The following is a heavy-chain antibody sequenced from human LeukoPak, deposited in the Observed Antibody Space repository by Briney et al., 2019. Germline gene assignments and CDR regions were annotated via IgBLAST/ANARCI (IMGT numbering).Heavy chain of an antibody. D-gene: IGHD3/OR15-3a*01. J-gene: IGHJ4*02. Sequence: GASVKVSCKASGYTFTNHYIHWVPQAPGQGLEWMGWINPNSGGTNYAQKFQGRVTMTRDTSISTVYMELSSLISDDTAVYYCARGHCVWTSAICRHLVDYCGQGSLVTVSS. CDR2: INPNSGGT. V-gene: IGHV1-2*02. CDR3: ARGHCVWTSAICRHLVDY. CDR1: GYTFTNHY.